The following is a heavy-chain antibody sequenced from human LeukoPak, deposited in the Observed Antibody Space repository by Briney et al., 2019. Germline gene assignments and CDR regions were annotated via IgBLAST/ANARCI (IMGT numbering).Heavy chain of an antibody. V-gene: IGHV3-9*01. Sequence: GGSLRLSCAASGFTFDDYAMPWVRQAPGKGLEWVSGISWNSGSIGYADSVKGRFTISRDNAKNSLYLQMNSLRAEDTALYYCAKGSSGYLSSCSDYWGQGTLVTVSS. CDR1: GFTFDDYA. CDR3: AKGSSGYLSSCSDY. CDR2: ISWNSGSI. D-gene: IGHD3-22*01. J-gene: IGHJ4*02.